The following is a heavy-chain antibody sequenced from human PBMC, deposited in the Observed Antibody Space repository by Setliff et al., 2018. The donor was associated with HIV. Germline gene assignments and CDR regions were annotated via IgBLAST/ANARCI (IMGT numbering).Heavy chain of an antibody. D-gene: IGHD4-17*01. V-gene: IGHV4-34*01. CDR2: INGNTNT. J-gene: IGHJ4*02. Sequence: SETLSLTCTVYNGSLGAHFWTWIRQPPGKGLEWIGNINGNTNTNYNPSLQSRVSMSMDTSKNQFSLKLRSVTAADTALYYCASHLVVSTGGVFDYWGQGNLVTVSS. CDR3: ASHLVVSTGGVFDY. CDR1: NGSLGAHF.